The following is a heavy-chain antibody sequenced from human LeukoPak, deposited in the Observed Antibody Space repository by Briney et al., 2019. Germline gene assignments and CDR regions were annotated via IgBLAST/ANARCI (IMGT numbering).Heavy chain of an antibody. V-gene: IGHV3-48*03. CDR2: ISSSGSTI. Sequence: GGSLGLSCAASGFTFSSYEMNWVRQAPGKGLEWVSYISSSGSTIYYADSVKGRFTISRDNAKNSLYLQMNSLRAEDTAVYYCARDNGAAAGLGGYYYGMDVWGKGTTVTVSS. CDR3: ARDNGAAAGLGGYYYGMDV. J-gene: IGHJ6*04. CDR1: GFTFSSYE. D-gene: IGHD6-13*01.